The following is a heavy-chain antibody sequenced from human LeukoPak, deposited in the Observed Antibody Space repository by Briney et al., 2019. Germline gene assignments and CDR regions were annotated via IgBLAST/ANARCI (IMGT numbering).Heavy chain of an antibody. D-gene: IGHD6-19*01. CDR3: ARHAYRSGWLDF. Sequence: KPSATLSLTCTVSGGSISSSSYYWGWIRQPPGKGLEWIGTIYYSGGTYYNPSLDSRVTISVDTSKNQFSLRLSSVTAADTAVYYCARHAYRSGWLDFWGQGTLVTVSS. V-gene: IGHV4-39*01. CDR2: IYYSGGT. J-gene: IGHJ4*02. CDR1: GGSISSSSYY.